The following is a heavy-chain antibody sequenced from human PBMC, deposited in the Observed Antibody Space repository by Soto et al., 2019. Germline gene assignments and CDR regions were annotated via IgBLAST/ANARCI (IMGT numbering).Heavy chain of an antibody. CDR2: IGTAGDT. CDR3: ARGRGCSGGSCYSQIYYYYYGMDV. CDR1: GFTFSSYD. V-gene: IGHV3-13*01. D-gene: IGHD2-15*01. J-gene: IGHJ6*02. Sequence: PGGSLRLSCAASGFTFSSYDMHWVRKTTGKGLEWVSAIGTAGDTYYPGSVKGRFTISRENAKNSLYLQMNSLRAEDTAVYYCARGRGCSGGSCYSQIYYYYYGMDVWGQGTTVTVSS.